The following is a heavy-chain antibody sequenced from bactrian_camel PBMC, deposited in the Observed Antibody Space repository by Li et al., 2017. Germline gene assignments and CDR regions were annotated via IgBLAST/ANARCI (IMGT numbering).Heavy chain of an antibody. D-gene: IGHD1*01. CDR2: IYIAFRPDDQRT. CDR1: GYTYSSIC. V-gene: IGHV3S40*01. J-gene: IGHJ4*01. Sequence: DVQLVESGGGSVQPGGSLRLSCAASGYTYSSICMGWFRLAPGKEREAVATIYIAFRPDDQRTYHADSVKGRFTISPGNATNTVYLQMNSLKPEDTAVYYCVPEMAPPGLVPVGDSECGYWGQGTQVTVS. CDR3: VPEMAPPGLVPVGDSECGY.